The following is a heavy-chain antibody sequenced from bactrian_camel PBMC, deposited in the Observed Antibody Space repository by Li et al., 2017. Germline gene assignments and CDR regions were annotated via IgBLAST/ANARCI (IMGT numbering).Heavy chain of an antibody. CDR3: VKPNPDARGGFDH. J-gene: IGHJ4*01. V-gene: IGHV3S53*01. CDR2: IDSDGTV. CDR1: GHPYPTTC. D-gene: IGHD1*01. Sequence: VQLVESGGGSVQAGGSLRLSCVGSGHPYPTTCMSWFRQAPGKQREWVAAIDSDGTVTYADSVKGRFTISRDNAKNTVYLQVNGLKPEDTAVYYCVKPNPDARGGFDHWGQGTQVTVS.